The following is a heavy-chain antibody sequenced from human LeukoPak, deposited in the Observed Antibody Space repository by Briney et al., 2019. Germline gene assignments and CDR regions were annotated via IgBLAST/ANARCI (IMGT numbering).Heavy chain of an antibody. Sequence: PSETLSLTCNVSGGSISTSTSYYWGWIRQPPGKGLDWIGSIYHNGKTSYSPSLTGRLTISVDTSKNQFSLRLRSVTAADTAVYYCARHRAAQLSKFDFWGQGTLVTVSS. CDR3: ARHRAAQLSKFDF. V-gene: IGHV4-39*01. CDR1: GGSISTSTSYY. D-gene: IGHD1-1*01. J-gene: IGHJ4*02. CDR2: IYHNGKT.